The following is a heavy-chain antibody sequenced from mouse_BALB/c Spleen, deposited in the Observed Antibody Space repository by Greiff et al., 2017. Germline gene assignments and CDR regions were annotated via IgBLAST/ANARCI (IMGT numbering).Heavy chain of an antibody. D-gene: IGHD2-4*01. CDR1: GFNIKDTS. V-gene: IGHV14-3*02. CDR2: IDPANGNT. J-gene: IGHJ4*01. Sequence: EVQLQQSGAELVKPGASVKLSCTASGFNIKDTSMHWVKQRPEQGLEWIGRIDPANGNTKYDPKFQGKATITADTSSNTAYLQLSSLTSEDTAVYYCALSTMITTAAMDYWGQGTSVTVSS. CDR3: ALSTMITTAAMDY.